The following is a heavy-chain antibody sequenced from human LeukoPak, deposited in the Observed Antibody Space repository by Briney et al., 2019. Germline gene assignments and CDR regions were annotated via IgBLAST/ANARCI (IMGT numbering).Heavy chain of an antibody. J-gene: IGHJ4*02. Sequence: SETLPLTCTVSGGSISSYYWSWIRQPPGKGLEWIGYIYYSGSTNYNPSLKSRVTISVDTSKNQFSLKLSSVTAADTAVYYCARHETPKYYFDYWGQGTLVTVSS. CDR3: ARHETPKYYFDY. CDR1: GGSISSYY. V-gene: IGHV4-59*08. CDR2: IYYSGST.